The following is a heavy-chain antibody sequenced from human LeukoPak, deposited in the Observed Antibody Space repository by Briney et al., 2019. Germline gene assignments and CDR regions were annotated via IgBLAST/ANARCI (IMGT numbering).Heavy chain of an antibody. CDR3: ARSEVVGATFSY. CDR1: GGSLRSAY. Sequence: SETLSLTCNVSGGSLRSAYWSWIRQPPGKGLEYIGYIHHSGSTDYSPFLRSRVTISVDTSKNQFSLNLRSVTAADTAVYYCARSEVVGATFSYWGQGTLVTVSS. J-gene: IGHJ4*02. V-gene: IGHV4-59*12. CDR2: IHHSGST. D-gene: IGHD1-26*01.